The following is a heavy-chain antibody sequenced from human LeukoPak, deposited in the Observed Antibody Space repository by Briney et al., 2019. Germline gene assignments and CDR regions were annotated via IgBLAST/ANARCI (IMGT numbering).Heavy chain of an antibody. V-gene: IGHV4-39*07. D-gene: IGHD2-8*01. CDR3: ARIYQGGVLDAFDI. CDR2: IYYSGST. J-gene: IGHJ3*02. Sequence: SETLSLTCTVSGGSISSSGYYWGWIRQPPGKGLEWIGSIYYSGSTNYNPSLKSRVTMSVDTSKKHFSLRLTSVTAADTAIYYCARIYQGGVLDAFDIWGQGTMVTVSS. CDR1: GGSISSSGYY.